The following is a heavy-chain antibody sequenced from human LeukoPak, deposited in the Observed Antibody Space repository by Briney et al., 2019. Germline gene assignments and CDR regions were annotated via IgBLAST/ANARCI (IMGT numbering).Heavy chain of an antibody. CDR2: ISAYNGNT. D-gene: IGHD3-10*01. V-gene: IGHV1-18*04. CDR1: GYTFTGYY. Sequence: ASVKVSCKASGYTFTGYYMHWVRQAPGQGLEWMGWISAYNGNTNYAQKLQGRVTMTTDTSTSTAYMELRSLRSDDTAVYYCARDRLLWFGELLAGNWFDPWGQGTLVTVSS. J-gene: IGHJ5*02. CDR3: ARDRLLWFGELLAGNWFDP.